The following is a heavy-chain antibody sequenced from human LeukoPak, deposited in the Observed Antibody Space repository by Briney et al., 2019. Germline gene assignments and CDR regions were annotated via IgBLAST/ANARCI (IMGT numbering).Heavy chain of an antibody. V-gene: IGHV4-59*01. CDR3: AREIFGGDWANDAFDI. CDR1: GGSISSYY. Sequence: SETLSLTCTVSGGSISSYYWSWIRQPPGKGLEWIGYIYYSGSTNYNPSLKSRVTISVDTSKNQFSLKLSSVTAADTAVYYCAREIFGGDWANDAFDIWSQGTMVTVSS. D-gene: IGHD2-21*02. CDR2: IYYSGST. J-gene: IGHJ3*02.